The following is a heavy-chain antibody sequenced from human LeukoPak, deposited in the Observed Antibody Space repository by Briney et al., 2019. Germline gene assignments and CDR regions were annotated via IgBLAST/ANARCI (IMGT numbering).Heavy chain of an antibody. CDR2: IIPIFGTA. J-gene: IGHJ3*02. CDR1: GGTFSSYA. V-gene: IGHV1-69*05. Sequence: ASVKVSCKASGGTFSSYAISWVRQAPGQGLEWMGGIIPIFGTANYAQKFQGRVTITTDESTSTAYMELSSLRSEDTAVYYCARSPEPVDAFDIWGQGTMVTVSS. D-gene: IGHD1-14*01. CDR3: ARSPEPVDAFDI.